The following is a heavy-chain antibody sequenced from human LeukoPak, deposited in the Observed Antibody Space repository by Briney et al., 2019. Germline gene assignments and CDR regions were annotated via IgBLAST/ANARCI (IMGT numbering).Heavy chain of an antibody. D-gene: IGHD3-10*01. V-gene: IGHV3-48*04. CDR1: GFDFSTYS. CDR2: ISSRSATI. Sequence: GGSLRLSCAASGFDFSTYSMNWVRQAPGKGLEWVSYISSRSATIYYADSVKGRFTISRDNAKNSLDLQMNSLRVEDTAVYYCVRDRHYIGNREVRFPYWGQGALVTVSS. J-gene: IGHJ4*02. CDR3: VRDRHYIGNREVRFPY.